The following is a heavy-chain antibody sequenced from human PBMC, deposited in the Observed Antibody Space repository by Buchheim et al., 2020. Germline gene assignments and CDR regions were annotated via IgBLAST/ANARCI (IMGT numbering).Heavy chain of an antibody. CDR1: GGSISSSSYY. CDR3: ARDDIWFGDYYYGMDV. D-gene: IGHD3-10*01. CDR2: IYYSRST. Sequence: QLQLQESGPGLVKPSETLSLTCTVSGGSISSSSYYWGWIRQPPGKGLEWIGSIYYSRSTYYNPSLKSRVTISVDPSHNQFTLKLSSVTAADTAVYYCARDDIWFGDYYYGMDVWGQGTT. J-gene: IGHJ6*02. V-gene: IGHV4-39*02.